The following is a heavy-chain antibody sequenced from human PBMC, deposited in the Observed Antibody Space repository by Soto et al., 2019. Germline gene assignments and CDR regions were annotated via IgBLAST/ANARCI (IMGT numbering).Heavy chain of an antibody. CDR1: GGSISSYY. Sequence: SETLSLTCTVSGGSISSYYWSWIRQPPGKGLEWIGYIYYSGSTNYNPSLKSRVTISVDTSKNQFSLKLSSVTAADTAVYYCARGQDKTEYYDFWSGSPYMDVWGKGTTVTVSS. D-gene: IGHD3-3*01. CDR3: ARGQDKTEYYDFWSGSPYMDV. CDR2: IYYSGST. J-gene: IGHJ6*03. V-gene: IGHV4-59*01.